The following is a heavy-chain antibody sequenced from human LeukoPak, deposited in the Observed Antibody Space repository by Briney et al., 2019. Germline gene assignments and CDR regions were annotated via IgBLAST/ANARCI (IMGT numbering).Heavy chain of an antibody. J-gene: IGHJ4*02. CDR3: ARARLNWDYYDSSGFLDY. V-gene: IGHV4-31*03. Sequence: SETLSLTCTVSGGSISSGGYYWSWIRQHPGKGLEWIGYIYYSGSTYYNPSLKSRVTISVDTSKNQFSLKLSSVTAADTAVYYCARARLNWDYYDSSGFLDYWGQGTLVTVSS. D-gene: IGHD3-22*01. CDR1: GGSISSGGYY. CDR2: IYYSGST.